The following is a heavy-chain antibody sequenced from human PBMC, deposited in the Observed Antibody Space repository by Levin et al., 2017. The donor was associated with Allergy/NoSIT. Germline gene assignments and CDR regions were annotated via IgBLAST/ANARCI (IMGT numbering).Heavy chain of an antibody. CDR2: ISGSGGST. CDR1: GFTFSSYA. J-gene: IGHJ6*02. D-gene: IGHD3-10*01. Sequence: GGSLRLSCAASGFTFSSYAMSWVRQAPGKGLEWVSAISGSGGSTYYADSVKGRFTISRDNSKNTLYLQMNSLRAEDTAVYYCAKDGHNGSGSYQSLYYYYYGMDVWGQGTTVTVSS. V-gene: IGHV3-23*01. CDR3: AKDGHNGSGSYQSLYYYYYGMDV.